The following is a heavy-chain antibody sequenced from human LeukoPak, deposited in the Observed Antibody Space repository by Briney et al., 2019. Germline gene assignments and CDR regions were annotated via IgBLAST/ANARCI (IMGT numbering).Heavy chain of an antibody. CDR2: IYYTGST. CDR1: GDSVSSGSYY. D-gene: IGHD3-9*01. CDR3: AREGGSYDILTGYRDWYFDL. V-gene: IGHV4-61*01. Sequence: PSETLSLTCTVSGDSVSSGSYYWSWIRQPPGKGLEWIGYIYYTGSTNYNPSLKSRVTISVDTSKNQFSLKLSSVTAADTAVYYCAREGGSYDILTGYRDWYFDLWGRGTLVTVSS. J-gene: IGHJ2*01.